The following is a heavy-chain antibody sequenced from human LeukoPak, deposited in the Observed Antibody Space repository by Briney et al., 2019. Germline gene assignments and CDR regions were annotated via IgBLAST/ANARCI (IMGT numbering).Heavy chain of an antibody. J-gene: IGHJ3*02. Sequence: SQTLSLTCTVSGGSITSGDYHWSWIRQYPGKGLEWIGYIYHSGSTYYNPSLKSRLTISVDTSKNQFSLKLTSLTAADTAVYYCAREARGMATNAHDAFDIWGQGTMVTVSS. V-gene: IGHV4-31*03. CDR3: AREARGMATNAHDAFDI. D-gene: IGHD5-24*01. CDR1: GGSITSGDYH. CDR2: IYHSGST.